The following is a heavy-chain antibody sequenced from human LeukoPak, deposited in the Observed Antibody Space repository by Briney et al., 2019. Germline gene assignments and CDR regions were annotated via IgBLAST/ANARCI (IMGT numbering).Heavy chain of an antibody. CDR1: GFTFDDYA. D-gene: IGHD3-16*01. V-gene: IGHV3-23*01. Sequence: PGGSLRLSCAASGFTFDDYAMHWVRQAPGKGLEWVSAISGSGGSTYYADSVKGRFTISRDNSKNTLYLQMNSLRAEDTAVYYCAKFPPDYDYVWGTASFDPWGQGTLVTVPS. CDR3: AKFPPDYDYVWGTASFDP. J-gene: IGHJ5*02. CDR2: ISGSGGST.